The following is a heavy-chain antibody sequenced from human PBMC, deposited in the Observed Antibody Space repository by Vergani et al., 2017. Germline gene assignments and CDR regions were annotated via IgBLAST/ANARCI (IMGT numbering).Heavy chain of an antibody. V-gene: IGHV1-69*02. Sequence: QVQLVQSGAEVKKPGSSVKVSCKASGGTFSSYTISWVRQAPGQGLEWMGRIIPILGIANYAQKFQGRVTITADKSTSTAYMELSSLRSEDTAVYYCASVERGDCSGGSCRGDYWGQGTLVTVSS. CDR1: GGTFSSYT. J-gene: IGHJ4*02. D-gene: IGHD2-15*01. CDR2: IIPILGIA. CDR3: ASVERGDCSGGSCRGDY.